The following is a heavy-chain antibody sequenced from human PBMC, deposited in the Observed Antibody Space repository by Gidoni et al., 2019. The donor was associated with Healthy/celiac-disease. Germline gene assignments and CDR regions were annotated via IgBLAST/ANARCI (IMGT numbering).Heavy chain of an antibody. V-gene: IGHV3-21*01. CDR3: ARETLWDYYDSSGLD. D-gene: IGHD3-22*01. J-gene: IGHJ4*02. Sequence: EVQLVESGGGRVKPGGSLRLTCAASGVTLRSYSMNWVRQAPGKGLEWVSSISSSSSYIYYADSVKGRFTFSRDNAKNSLYLQMNSLRAEDTAVYYCARETLWDYYDSSGLDWGQGTLVTVSS. CDR2: ISSSSSYI. CDR1: GVTLRSYS.